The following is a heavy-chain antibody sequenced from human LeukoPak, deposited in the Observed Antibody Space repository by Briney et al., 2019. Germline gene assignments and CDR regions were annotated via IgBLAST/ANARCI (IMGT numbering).Heavy chain of an antibody. Sequence: GGSLRLSCTGSGFNFNMFAMNWVRQAPGQGLAWVSGLSRGGATTNYADSVKGRFTISRDKSKNMVFLQMNSLRPEDTAVYYCAKEQRIRHCSEGVCMEGYYFDYWGQGTLVTVSS. J-gene: IGHJ4*02. D-gene: IGHD2-8*01. CDR2: LSRGGATT. CDR3: AKEQRIRHCSEGVCMEGYYFDY. V-gene: IGHV3-23*01. CDR1: GFNFNMFA.